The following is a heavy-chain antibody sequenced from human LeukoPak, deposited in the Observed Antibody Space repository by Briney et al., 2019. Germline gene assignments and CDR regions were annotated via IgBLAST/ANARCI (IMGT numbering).Heavy chain of an antibody. J-gene: IGHJ4*02. V-gene: IGHV3-7*05. CDR1: GFTFSSYA. CDR3: AKDGSAWSKDY. Sequence: GGSLRLSCAASGFTFSSYAMSWVRQAPGKGLEWVANIEQDGSEEYYVDSVKGRFTISRDNAKNSLYLQMNSLRAEDTAVYYCAKDGSAWSKDYWGQGTLVTVSS. D-gene: IGHD6-19*01. CDR2: IEQDGSEE.